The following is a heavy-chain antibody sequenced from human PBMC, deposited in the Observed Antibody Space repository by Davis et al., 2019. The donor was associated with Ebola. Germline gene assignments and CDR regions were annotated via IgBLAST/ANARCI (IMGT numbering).Heavy chain of an antibody. Sequence: GESLKISCPGSAYSFPPYCIRRVRQLPGPGLDSLGIIYPGDSDTRYSPSFLGQVTISADKSISTAYLQWSSLKASDTAMYYCARQRRISTTFDPWGQGTLVTVSS. J-gene: IGHJ5*02. CDR1: AYSFPPYC. CDR2: IYPGDSDT. CDR3: ARQRRISTTFDP. V-gene: IGHV5-51*01. D-gene: IGHD2-2*01.